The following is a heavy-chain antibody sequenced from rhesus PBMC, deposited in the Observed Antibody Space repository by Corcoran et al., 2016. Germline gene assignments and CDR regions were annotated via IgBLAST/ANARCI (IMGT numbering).Heavy chain of an antibody. J-gene: IGHJ4*01. V-gene: IGHV1-111*02. CDR2: IGPIDGAC. Sequence: EVQLVQSGAEVQKPGACVKISCKASGYTFTDEYLNWARQPPGNGREWRVLIGPIDGACIRAQECRDRLAITAGRSTDTAYMDSSGLRSESTALYCCAPGYYCLNCWSQGGLVTVSS. D-gene: IGHD3-9*01. CDR1: GYTFTDEY. CDR3: APGYYCLNC.